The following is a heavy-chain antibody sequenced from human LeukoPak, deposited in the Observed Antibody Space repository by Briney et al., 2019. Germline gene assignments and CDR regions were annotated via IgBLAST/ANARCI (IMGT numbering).Heavy chain of an antibody. V-gene: IGHV3-11*01. Sequence: GGSLRLSRAASGFTFSDYYMSWIRQAPGKGLEWVSYISSSGSTIYYADSVKCRFTISRDNAKNSLYLQMNSLRAEDTAVYYCACGDNWNYGPTGNPSDYWGQGTLVTVSS. J-gene: IGHJ4*02. CDR3: ACGDNWNYGPTGNPSDY. CDR1: GFTFSDYY. CDR2: ISSSGSTI. D-gene: IGHD1-7*01.